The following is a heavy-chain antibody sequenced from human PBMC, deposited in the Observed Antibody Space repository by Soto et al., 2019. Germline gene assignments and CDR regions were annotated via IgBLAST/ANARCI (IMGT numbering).Heavy chain of an antibody. CDR1: GFTVSNNY. J-gene: IGHJ4*02. Sequence: PGGSLRLSCAASGFTVSNNYMSWVRQAPGKGPVWVSRINGDGSFTSYADAVKGRFTISRDNAKNTLSLQMNSLRAEDTAVYYCAREIYDDYDSSGFAHWGQGTLVTVS. D-gene: IGHD3-22*01. CDR3: AREIYDDYDSSGFAH. V-gene: IGHV3-74*01. CDR2: INGDGSFT.